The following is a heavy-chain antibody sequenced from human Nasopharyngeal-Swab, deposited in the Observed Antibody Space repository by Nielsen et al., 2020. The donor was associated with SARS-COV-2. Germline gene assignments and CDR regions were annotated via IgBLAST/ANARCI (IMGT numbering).Heavy chain of an antibody. D-gene: IGHD6-13*01. CDR2: IRSKTYVGTT. CDR3: TRVTSSCYCSIDY. J-gene: IGHJ4*01. V-gene: IGHV3-49*02. Sequence: WIRQPPGKGREWVGCIRSKTYVGTTEYAASVKGRFTISRNDSKCIAYLQMNSLKTEDSAVYYCTRVTSSCYCSIDYWGQGTPVTVSS.